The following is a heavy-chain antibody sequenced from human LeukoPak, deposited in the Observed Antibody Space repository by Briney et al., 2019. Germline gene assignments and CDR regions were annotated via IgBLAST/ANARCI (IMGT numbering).Heavy chain of an antibody. CDR3: ARGHYDSSGYWLDP. D-gene: IGHD3-22*01. CDR1: GGSISSYY. CDR2: IYYSGST. Sequence: SETLSLTCTVSGGSISSYYWSWIRQPPGKGLEWIGYIYYSGSTNYNPSLKSRVTISVDTSKNQFSLKLSSVTAADTAVYYCARGHYDSSGYWLDPWGQGTLVTVSS. V-gene: IGHV4-59*01. J-gene: IGHJ5*02.